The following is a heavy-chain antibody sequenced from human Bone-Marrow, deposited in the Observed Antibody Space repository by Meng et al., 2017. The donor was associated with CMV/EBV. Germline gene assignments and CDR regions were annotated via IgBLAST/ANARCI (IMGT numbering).Heavy chain of an antibody. V-gene: IGHV3-30-3*01. D-gene: IGHD3/OR15-3a*01. CDR1: GFTFSSYA. J-gene: IGHJ6*02. Sequence: GESLKISCAASGFTFSSYAMHWVRQAPGKGLEWVAVISYDGSNKYYADSVKGRFTISRDNSKNTLYLQMNSLRAEDTAVHYCARRGPRRDYYYYGMDVWGQGTTVTVSS. CDR2: ISYDGSNK. CDR3: ARRGPRRDYYYYGMDV.